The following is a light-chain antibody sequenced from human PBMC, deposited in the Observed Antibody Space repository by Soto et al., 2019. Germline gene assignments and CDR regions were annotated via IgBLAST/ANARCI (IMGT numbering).Light chain of an antibody. CDR1: QDIRND. CDR3: LQDYNHPWT. Sequence: AIQMTQSPSSLSASVGDRVTITCRASQDIRNDLGWYQQKAGRAPKLLIYGASSLQSGVPSRFSGSGSGTNFTLSISSLQPEDFGTYYCLQDYNHPWTFGQGTKVEIK. CDR2: GAS. J-gene: IGKJ1*01. V-gene: IGKV1-6*01.